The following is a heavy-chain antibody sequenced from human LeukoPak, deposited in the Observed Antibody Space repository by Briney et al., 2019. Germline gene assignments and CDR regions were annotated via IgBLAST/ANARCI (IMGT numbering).Heavy chain of an antibody. J-gene: IGHJ6*02. CDR1: GYTFTGYY. Sequence: ASVKVSCKASGYTFTGYYMHWVRQAPGQGLEWMGWINPNSGGTNYAQKLQGRVTMTTDTSTSTAYMELRSLRSDDTAVYYCARLMVRNYGMDVWGQGTTVTVSS. D-gene: IGHD2-8*01. CDR2: INPNSGGT. CDR3: ARLMVRNYGMDV. V-gene: IGHV1-2*02.